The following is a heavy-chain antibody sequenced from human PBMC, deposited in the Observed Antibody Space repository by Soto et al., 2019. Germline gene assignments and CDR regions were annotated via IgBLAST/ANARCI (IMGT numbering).Heavy chain of an antibody. CDR3: ARGLVGMYYSSSWFTSLNY. D-gene: IGHD6-13*01. CDR1: GYTFTSYA. CDR2: INAGNGNT. J-gene: IGHJ4*02. V-gene: IGHV1-3*01. Sequence: GASVKVSCKASGYTFTSYAMHWVRQAPGQRLEWMGWINAGNGNTKYSQKFQGRVTITRDTSASTAYMELSSLRSEDTAVYYCARGLVGMYYSSSWFTSLNYWGQGTLVTVSS.